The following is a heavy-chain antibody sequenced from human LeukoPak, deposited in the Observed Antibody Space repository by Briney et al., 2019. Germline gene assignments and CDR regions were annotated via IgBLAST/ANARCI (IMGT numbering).Heavy chain of an antibody. CDR2: INHSGST. D-gene: IGHD2-2*01. CDR3: VRYQVPAAMTR. Sequence: SETLSLTCAVYGGSFSGYYWSWIRQPPGKGLEWIGEINHSGSTNYYPSLKSRVTISVDTSKHQFSLKLSSVTAADTAVYYCVRYQVPAAMTRWGQGTLVTVSS. J-gene: IGHJ4*02. V-gene: IGHV4-34*01. CDR1: GGSFSGYY.